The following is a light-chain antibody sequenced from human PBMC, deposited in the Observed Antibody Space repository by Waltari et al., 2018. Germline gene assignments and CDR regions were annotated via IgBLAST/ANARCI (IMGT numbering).Light chain of an antibody. CDR1: NLGRIH. V-gene: IGLV3-21*02. CDR3: QFWDNSNDHPYV. CDR2: DDD. J-gene: IGLJ1*01. Sequence: YVVTQPPSVSVAPGQTARITCGAANLGRIHVHWFQQKPGQAPVMVVYDDDARPSGIPERFSGSNSGDTATLTISRVEAGDEADYYCQFWDNSNDHPYVFGTGTKVTVL.